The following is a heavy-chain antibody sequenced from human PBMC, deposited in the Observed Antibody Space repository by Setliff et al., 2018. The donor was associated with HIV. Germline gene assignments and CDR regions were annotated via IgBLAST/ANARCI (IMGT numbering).Heavy chain of an antibody. D-gene: IGHD6-13*01. J-gene: IGHJ5*01. CDR2: INSDGSTV. Sequence: GGSLRLSCAASGFVFTDHSFHWVRQAPGKGLEWVARINSDGSTVEHAGAVKGRLTISRDNARNTLYLEMNSLRVEDAAMYYCVRVAGFSSSWFGYWGQGTLVTVSS. V-gene: IGHV3-74*03. CDR3: VRVAGFSSSWFGY. CDR1: GFVFTDHS.